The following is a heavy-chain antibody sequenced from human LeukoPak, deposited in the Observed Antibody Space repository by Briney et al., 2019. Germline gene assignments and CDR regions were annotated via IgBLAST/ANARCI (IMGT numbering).Heavy chain of an antibody. CDR3: ARGAVITYFDY. CDR2: IYYSGST. J-gene: IGHJ4*02. CDR1: GGSISSYY. V-gene: IGHV4-59*01. D-gene: IGHD3-22*01. Sequence: SGTLSLTCTVSGGSISSYYWSWIRQPPGKGLEWIGYIYYSGSTNYNPSLKSRVTISVDTSKNQFSLKLSSVTAADTAVYYCARGAVITYFDYWGQGTLVTVSS.